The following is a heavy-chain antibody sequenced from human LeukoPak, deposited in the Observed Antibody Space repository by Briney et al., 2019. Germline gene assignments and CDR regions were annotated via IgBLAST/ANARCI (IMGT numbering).Heavy chain of an antibody. CDR1: GYIFSNYW. CDR2: INQDGSEK. CDR3: ARYTAHALSL. D-gene: IGHD2-21*02. Sequence: GSLSLSCAASGYIFSNYWLSWVRQAPGKGLEWVANINQDGSEKYYVDSVSGRFILSRDNAKNSLHLQMNSLRAEDTAVYYCARYTAHALSLWGQGTLVTVS. V-gene: IGHV3-7*01. J-gene: IGHJ4*02.